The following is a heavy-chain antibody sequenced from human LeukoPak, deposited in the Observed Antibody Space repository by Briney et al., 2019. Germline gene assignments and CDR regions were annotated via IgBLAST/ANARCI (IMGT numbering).Heavy chain of an antibody. CDR2: ISYSGTT. V-gene: IGHV4-39*01. CDR1: GGSISSRSAY. Sequence: SETLSLTCTVSGGSISSRSAYWGWIRQPPGKGLEWIGSISYSGTTYYNPSLKSRVTISVDTSKNQFSLRLTSVTAADTAVYYCARQTGSGLFILPGGQGTLVTVSS. J-gene: IGHJ4*02. D-gene: IGHD3/OR15-3a*01. CDR3: ARQTGSGLFILP.